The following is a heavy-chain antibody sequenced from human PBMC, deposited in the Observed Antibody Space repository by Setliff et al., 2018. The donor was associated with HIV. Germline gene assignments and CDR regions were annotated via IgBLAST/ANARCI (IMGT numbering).Heavy chain of an antibody. CDR3: GRVGFGELFGAFDI. V-gene: IGHV4-59*01. D-gene: IGHD3-10*01. Sequence: LPETLSLTCTVSGGSMSSYYWSWIRQPPGKGLEWVGYIYYSGSTNYNPSLKSRVSISVDTSKNQFSLKLSSVTAADTAMYYCGRVGFGELFGAFDIWGQGIMVTVSS. CDR2: IYYSGST. CDR1: GGSMSSYY. J-gene: IGHJ3*02.